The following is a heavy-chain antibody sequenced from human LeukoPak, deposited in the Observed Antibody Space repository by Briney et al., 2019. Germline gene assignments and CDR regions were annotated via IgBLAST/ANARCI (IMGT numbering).Heavy chain of an antibody. Sequence: GGSLRLSCAASGFTFDDSAMHWVRQAPGKGLEWVSLISWDGGSTYYADSVKGRFTISRDNSKNSLYLQMNSLRAEDTALYYCAKAHCSSTSCYPYYYYYYMDVWGKGTTVTVSS. J-gene: IGHJ6*03. D-gene: IGHD2-2*01. CDR2: ISWDGGST. CDR1: GFTFDDSA. V-gene: IGHV3-43D*03. CDR3: AKAHCSSTSCYPYYYYYYMDV.